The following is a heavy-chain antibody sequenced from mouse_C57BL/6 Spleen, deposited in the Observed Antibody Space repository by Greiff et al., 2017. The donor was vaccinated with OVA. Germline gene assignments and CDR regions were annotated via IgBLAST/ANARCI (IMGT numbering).Heavy chain of an antibody. Sequence: VQLQESGPGLVQPSQSLSITCTVSGFSLTSYGVHWVRQPPGKGLEWLGVIWSGGSTDYNAAFISRLSISKDNSKSQVFFKMNSLQADDTAIYYCAKSKYYYDYDGYFDYWGQGTTLTVSS. CDR2: IWSGGST. D-gene: IGHD2-4*01. J-gene: IGHJ2*01. CDR3: AKSKYYYDYDGYFDY. V-gene: IGHV2-4*01. CDR1: GFSLTSYG.